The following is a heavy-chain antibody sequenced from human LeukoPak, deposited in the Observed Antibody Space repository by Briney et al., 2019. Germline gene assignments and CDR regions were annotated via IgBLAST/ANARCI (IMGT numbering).Heavy chain of an antibody. CDR1: GFTVSSNY. Sequence: GGSLRLSCAASGFTVSSNYMIWVRQAPGRGLEWVSVIYSGGSTYYADSVKGRFTIYRDNSKNTVYLQMNSLRAEDTAVYYCAKYVSGTYYRGLDYWGQGTLVTVSS. CDR2: IYSGGST. D-gene: IGHD3-10*01. CDR3: AKYVSGTYYRGLDY. V-gene: IGHV3-53*01. J-gene: IGHJ4*02.